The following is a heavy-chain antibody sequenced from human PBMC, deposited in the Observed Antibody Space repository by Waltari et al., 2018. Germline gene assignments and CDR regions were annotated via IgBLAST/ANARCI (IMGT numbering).Heavy chain of an antibody. CDR2: MLQHETDT. CDR1: GFNSSHYW. CDR3: ARDSIGMDV. J-gene: IGHJ6*02. Sequence: EVQLVESGGGLVQPGGSLSLSCAASGFNSSHYWLSWVRQAPGKGLEWVANMLQHETDTYYVGSVKGRFTISRDNAKNSLYLQMNTLRAEDTAVYFCARDSIGMDVWGQGTTVTVSS. V-gene: IGHV3-7*03.